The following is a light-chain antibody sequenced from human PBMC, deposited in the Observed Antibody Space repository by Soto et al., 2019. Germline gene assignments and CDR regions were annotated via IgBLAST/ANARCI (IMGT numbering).Light chain of an antibody. CDR2: LTS. CDR3: HQRQSWPRT. J-gene: IGKJ1*01. Sequence: IVLTQSPATLSSFPGDRVTLSCRASQAVNTRLAWYQHKPGQAPRLLLYLTSNRAAGIPARGSGSGAGTDFTLTSSDVEHEAVEVYSCHQRQSWPRTFGQGTKVDIK. CDR1: QAVNTR. V-gene: IGKV3D-11*01.